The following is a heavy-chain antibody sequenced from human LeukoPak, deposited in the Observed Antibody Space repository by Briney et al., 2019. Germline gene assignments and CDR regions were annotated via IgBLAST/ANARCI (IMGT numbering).Heavy chain of an antibody. J-gene: IGHJ4*02. D-gene: IGHD6-25*01. V-gene: IGHV3-7*01. CDR2: IKQDGSEK. CDR1: GFTFSSYW. CDR3: AREGSEVHYYFDY. Sequence: GGSLRLSCAASGFTFSSYWMSWVRQAPGRGLEWVANIKQDGSEKYYVDSVKGRFTISRDNAKNSLYLQMNSLRAEDTAVYYCAREGSEVHYYFDYWGQGTLVTVSS.